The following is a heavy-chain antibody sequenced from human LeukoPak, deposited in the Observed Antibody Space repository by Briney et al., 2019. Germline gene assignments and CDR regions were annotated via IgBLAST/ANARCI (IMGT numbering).Heavy chain of an antibody. CDR2: IKQGGSEK. CDR1: GFTFSSHL. D-gene: IGHD4-23*01. J-gene: IGHJ4*02. Sequence: GGSLRLSCVASGFTFSSHLMTWVRQAPGKGLEWVANIKQGGSEKHYVDSVKGRFTISRDDAKNSLYLQMSTLRAEDTAVYYCAREGQGYGGKDYWGQGTRVTVSS. CDR3: AREGQGYGGKDY. V-gene: IGHV3-7*05.